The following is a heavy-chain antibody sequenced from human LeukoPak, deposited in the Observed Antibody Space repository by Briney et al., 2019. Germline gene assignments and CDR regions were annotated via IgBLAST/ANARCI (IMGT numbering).Heavy chain of an antibody. Sequence: PGGSLRLSCAVSGFTFSGYWMTWVRQAPGKGLEWVANIKQDGSEKYYVDSVKGRFIISRDNAKNSLYLQMNSLRAEDTAVYYCAREDGYNFFDYWGQGTLVTVSS. CDR2: IKQDGSEK. V-gene: IGHV3-7*04. CDR3: AREDGYNFFDY. D-gene: IGHD5-24*01. J-gene: IGHJ4*02. CDR1: GFTFSGYW.